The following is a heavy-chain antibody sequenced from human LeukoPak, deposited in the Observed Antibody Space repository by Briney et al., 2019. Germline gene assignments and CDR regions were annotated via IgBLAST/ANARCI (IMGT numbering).Heavy chain of an antibody. V-gene: IGHV3-30*04. CDR2: ISYDGSNK. Sequence: PGGSLRLSCAASGFTFSSYAMHWVRQAPGKELEWVAVISYDGSNKYYADSVKGRFTISRDNSKNTLYLQMNSLGAEDTAVYYCARASHSTTYYYGMDVWGQGTTVTVSS. CDR3: ARASHSTTYYYGMDV. CDR1: GFTFSSYA. D-gene: IGHD6-13*01. J-gene: IGHJ6*02.